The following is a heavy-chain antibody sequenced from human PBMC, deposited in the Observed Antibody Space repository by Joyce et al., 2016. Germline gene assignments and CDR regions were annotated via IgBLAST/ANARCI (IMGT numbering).Heavy chain of an antibody. CDR1: GDTFSNSV. Sequence: QVQLLQSGAEVKKPGASVKVSCKPSGDTFSNSVFNWVRSAPGQGLQWMGTISGYNGYTNFAQTFQGRFSMTSDTSTNTIYIELRSLTSDDTAVYFCASNSYFYDRSGLSLDFWGQGTLVTVSS. CDR2: ISGYNGYT. J-gene: IGHJ4*02. CDR3: ASNSYFYDRSGLSLDF. V-gene: IGHV1-18*01. D-gene: IGHD3-22*01.